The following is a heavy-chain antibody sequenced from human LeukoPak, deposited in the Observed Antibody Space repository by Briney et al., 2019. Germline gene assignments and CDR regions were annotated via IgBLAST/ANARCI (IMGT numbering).Heavy chain of an antibody. Sequence: GGSLRLSCAASGFTFSDYGMTWVRQAPGKGLEWVSAISGFGDSTYYTDSVKGRFTISRDNAKNTLFLQMNSLGAEDSAVYYCARGNFYSGSGSSPLDYWGQGTLVTVSS. D-gene: IGHD3-10*01. CDR1: GFTFSDYG. V-gene: IGHV3-23*01. CDR3: ARGNFYSGSGSSPLDY. J-gene: IGHJ4*02. CDR2: ISGFGDST.